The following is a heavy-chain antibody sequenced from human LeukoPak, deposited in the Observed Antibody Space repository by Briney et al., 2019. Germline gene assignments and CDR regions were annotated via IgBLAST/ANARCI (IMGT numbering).Heavy chain of an antibody. Sequence: GESLKISCKGSGYSFTSYWIGWVRQMPGKGLEWMGIIYPGDSDTRYSPSFQGQVTISADKSISTAYLQWSSLKAPDTAMYYCARSRPPDCSGGSCYPGNFDYWGQGTLVTVSS. CDR1: GYSFTSYW. V-gene: IGHV5-51*01. CDR3: ARSRPPDCSGGSCYPGNFDY. D-gene: IGHD2-15*01. J-gene: IGHJ4*02. CDR2: IYPGDSDT.